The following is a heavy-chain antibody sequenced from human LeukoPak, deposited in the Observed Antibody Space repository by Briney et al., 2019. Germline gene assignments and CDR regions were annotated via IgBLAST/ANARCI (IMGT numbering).Heavy chain of an antibody. CDR3: ARGTYGYYMDV. CDR1: NYSISNSLY. D-gene: IGHD4-17*01. J-gene: IGHJ6*03. V-gene: IGHV4-38-2*02. CDR2: IYRSGST. Sequence: SETLSLTCSGSNYSISNSLYWGWLPQPPGKGLEWIGSIYRSGSTFYNPSLKSRVTISLDTSKNQFSLKLSSVTAADTAVYFCARGTYGYYMDVWGKGTTVTVSS.